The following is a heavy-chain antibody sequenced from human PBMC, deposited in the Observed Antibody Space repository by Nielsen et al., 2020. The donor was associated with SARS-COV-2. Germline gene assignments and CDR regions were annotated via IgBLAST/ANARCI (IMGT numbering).Heavy chain of an antibody. CDR2: IYYSGST. J-gene: IGHJ6*02. CDR3: ARHHRCVVPAAGCYYYGMDV. Sequence: RQAPGKGLEWIGSIYYSGSTYYNPSLKSRVTISVDTSKNQFSLKLSSVTAADTAVYYCARHHRCVVPAAGCYYYGMDVWGQGTPVTVSS. D-gene: IGHD2-2*01. V-gene: IGHV4-39*01.